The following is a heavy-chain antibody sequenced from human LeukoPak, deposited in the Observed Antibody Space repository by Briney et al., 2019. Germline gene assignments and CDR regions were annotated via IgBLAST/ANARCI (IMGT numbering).Heavy chain of an antibody. Sequence: PGGSLRLSCAASGFAFSNYGINWARQAPGKGLEWVSGITGSGVTTYYADSVKGRFTISRDNSKNTLYLQMNSLRAEDTAVYYCAKGISEERWLQLSFDIWGQGTMVTVSS. CDR2: ITGSGVTT. V-gene: IGHV3-23*01. CDR1: GFAFSNYG. J-gene: IGHJ3*02. CDR3: AKGISEERWLQLSFDI. D-gene: IGHD5-24*01.